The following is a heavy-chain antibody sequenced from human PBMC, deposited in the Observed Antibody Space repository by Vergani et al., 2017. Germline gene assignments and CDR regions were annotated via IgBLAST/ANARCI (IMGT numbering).Heavy chain of an antibody. J-gene: IGHJ6*02. V-gene: IGHV3-7*04. CDR2: IKQDGSEK. D-gene: IGHD3-22*01. CDR1: GFTFSSYW. Sequence: VQLVESGGGVVQPGRSLRLSCAASGFTFSSYWMSWVRQAPGKGLEWVANIKQDGSEKYYVDSVKGRFTISRDNAKNSLYLQMNSLRAEDTAVYYCARGDTASGYYYPPFYYYYGMDVWGQGTTVTVSS. CDR3: ARGDTASGYYYPPFYYYYGMDV.